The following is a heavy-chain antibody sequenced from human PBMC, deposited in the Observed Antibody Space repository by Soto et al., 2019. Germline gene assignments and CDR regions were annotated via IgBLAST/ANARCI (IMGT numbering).Heavy chain of an antibody. V-gene: IGHV3-48*03. D-gene: IGHD4-17*01. J-gene: IGHJ4*02. CDR1: GFTFSSYE. CDR3: ARAGGTTVTGLWHFDS. CDR2: ISSSGSTI. Sequence: GGSLRLSCAASGFTFSSYEMNWVRQAPGKGLEWLSYISSSGSTIYYADSVKGRFTISRDNAKNSLYLQMNSLRAEDTAVYYCARAGGTTVTGLWHFDSWGQGTLVTVSS.